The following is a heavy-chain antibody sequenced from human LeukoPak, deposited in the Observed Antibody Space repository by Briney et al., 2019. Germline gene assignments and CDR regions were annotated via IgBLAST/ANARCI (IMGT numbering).Heavy chain of an antibody. J-gene: IGHJ5*02. CDR1: GGSFSGYY. V-gene: IGHV4-34*01. Sequence: SETLSLTCAVYGGSFSGYYWSWIRQPPGKGLEWIGEINHSGSTNYNPSLKSRVTISVDTSKSQFSLKLSSVTAADTAVYYCARAPGDFWAPTNWFDPWGQGTLVTVSS. D-gene: IGHD3-3*01. CDR3: ARAPGDFWAPTNWFDP. CDR2: INHSGST.